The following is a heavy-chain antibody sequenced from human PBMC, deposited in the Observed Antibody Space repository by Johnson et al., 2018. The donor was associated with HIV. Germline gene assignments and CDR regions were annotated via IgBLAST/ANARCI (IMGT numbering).Heavy chain of an antibody. D-gene: IGHD5-12*01. CDR3: ARDAKVGYGDAFDI. J-gene: IGHJ3*02. CDR1: GFTFSNYP. CDR2: ISFDGSNK. Sequence: VQLVESGGGVVRPGRSLRLSCAASGFTFSNYPMHWVRQAPGKGLEWVAVISFDGSNKYYTDSVTGRFTISRDNAKNTLYLQMNSLRAEDTAVFYCARDAKVGYGDAFDIWGHGTMVTVSS. V-gene: IGHV3-30*04.